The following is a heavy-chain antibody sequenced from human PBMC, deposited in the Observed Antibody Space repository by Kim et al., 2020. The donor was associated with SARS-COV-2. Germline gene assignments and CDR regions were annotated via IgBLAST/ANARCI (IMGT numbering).Heavy chain of an antibody. D-gene: IGHD3-16*01. CDR2: IKQDGSEK. CDR3: ARDLVLSSKSKYYDYVWGSSVVMDV. Sequence: GGSLRLSCAASGFTFSSYWMSWVRQAPGKGLEWVANIKQDGSEKYYVDSVKGRFTISRDNAKNSLYLQMNSLRAEDTAVYYCARDLVLSSKSKYYDYVWGSSVVMDVWGQGTTVTVSS. J-gene: IGHJ6*02. CDR1: GFTFSSYW. V-gene: IGHV3-7*01.